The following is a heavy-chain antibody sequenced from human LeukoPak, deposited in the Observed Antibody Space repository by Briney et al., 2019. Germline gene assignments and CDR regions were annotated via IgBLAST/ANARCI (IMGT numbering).Heavy chain of an antibody. CDR3: AREQGDAFDM. CDR1: GSTVGSNY. J-gene: IGHJ3*02. Sequence: GGSLRLSCAASGSTVGSNYMSWVRQAPGKGLEWVSIIYSGGSTYYADSVKGRFTISRDNSKNTLYLQMNSLRAEDTAVYYCAREQGDAFDMWGQGTMVTVSS. V-gene: IGHV3-53*01. CDR2: IYSGGST.